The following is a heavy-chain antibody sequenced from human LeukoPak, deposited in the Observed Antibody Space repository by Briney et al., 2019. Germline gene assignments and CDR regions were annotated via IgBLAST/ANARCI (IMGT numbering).Heavy chain of an antibody. CDR2: MNPNSGNT. CDR1: GYTFTSYD. J-gene: IGHJ3*02. CDR3: ARGGEQQLDDAFDI. Sequence: ASVKVSCKASGYTFTSYDINWVRQATGQGLEWMGWMNPNSGNTGYAQKFQGRVTMTRNTSISTAYMELRSLRSEDTAVYYCARGGEQQLDDAFDIWGQGTMVTVSS. V-gene: IGHV1-8*01. D-gene: IGHD6-13*01.